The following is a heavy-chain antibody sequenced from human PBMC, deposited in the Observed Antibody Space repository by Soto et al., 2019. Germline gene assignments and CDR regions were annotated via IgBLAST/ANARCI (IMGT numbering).Heavy chain of an antibody. CDR1: GDSVSSNSAA. Sequence: PSQTLSLTCAISGDSVSSNSAAWNWIRQSPSRGLEWLGRTYYRSKWYNDYAVSVKSRITINPDTSKKQFSLQLKSVTPEDTAVYYCARDFLRYEKTSYGMDVWCQGITVNVS. V-gene: IGHV6-1*01. CDR2: TYYRSKWYN. CDR3: ARDFLRYEKTSYGMDV. J-gene: IGHJ6*02. D-gene: IGHD3-3*01.